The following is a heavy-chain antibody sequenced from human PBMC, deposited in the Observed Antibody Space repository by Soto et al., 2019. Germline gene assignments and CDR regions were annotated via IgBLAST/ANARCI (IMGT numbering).Heavy chain of an antibody. J-gene: IGHJ4*02. CDR3: ATPPGPFDC. CDR2: YDPEDAEP. CDR1: GYTLTELF. Sequence: AAVKVSCMVSGYTLTELFMHWVRQAPGKGLEWMVGYDPEDAEPIYAQKFQGRVTMIEDTSTDTAYMELSSLKSEDTAVYYCATPPGPFDCWGQGTLVTVSS. V-gene: IGHV1-24*01.